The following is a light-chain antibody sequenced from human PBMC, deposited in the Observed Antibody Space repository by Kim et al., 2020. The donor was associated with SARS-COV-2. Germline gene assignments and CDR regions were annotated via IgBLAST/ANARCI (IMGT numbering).Light chain of an antibody. CDR2: EVS. CDR1: SSDIGAYNY. V-gene: IGLV2-14*03. J-gene: IGLJ1*01. Sequence: QSVLTQPASVSASPGQSITISCTGTSSDIGAYNYVSWYRQHPGRAPTLMIYEVSERPSGISSRFSGSKSGNTASLTISGLQAEDEADYYCNSYAGSNTLVVGSGTKVTVL. CDR3: NSYAGSNTLV.